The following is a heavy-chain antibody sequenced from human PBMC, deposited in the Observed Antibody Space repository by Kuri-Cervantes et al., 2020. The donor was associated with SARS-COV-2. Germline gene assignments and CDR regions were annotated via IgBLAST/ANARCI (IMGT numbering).Heavy chain of an antibody. J-gene: IGHJ6*03. D-gene: IGHD6-6*01. CDR3: ARDGAARRLYMDV. CDR1: GYTFTDYY. CDR2: INPNSGVT. Sequence: ASVKVSCKASGYTFTDYYLHWVRQAPGQGPEWMGWINPNSGVTSYAPKFQDRVTMTRDTAINTLYMYLSGLRSDDTAVYYCARDGAARRLYMDVWGKGTTVTVSS. V-gene: IGHV1-2*02.